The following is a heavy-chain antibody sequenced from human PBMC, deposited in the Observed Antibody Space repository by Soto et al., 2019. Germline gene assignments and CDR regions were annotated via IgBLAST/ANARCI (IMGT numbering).Heavy chain of an antibody. CDR2: ISYDGSNK. J-gene: IGHJ6*03. CDR3: AKDGADWFDYYYYMDV. V-gene: IGHV3-30*18. D-gene: IGHD3-9*01. Sequence: GGSLRLSCAASGFTFSSYGMHWVRQAPGKGLEWVAVISYDGSNKYYADSVKGRFTISRDNSKNTLYLQMNSLRAEETAVYYCAKDGADWFDYYYYMDVWGKGTTVTVSS. CDR1: GFTFSSYG.